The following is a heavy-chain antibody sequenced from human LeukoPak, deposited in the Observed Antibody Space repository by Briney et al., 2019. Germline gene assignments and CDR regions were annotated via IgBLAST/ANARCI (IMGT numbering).Heavy chain of an antibody. CDR2: MNPNSGNT. Sequence: ASVKVSCKASGYTFTSYDINWVRQATGQGLEWMGWMNPNSGNTGYAQKFQGRVTMTRNTSISTDYIELSSMRSEDTDVYYCANNGILWFGKLLPHNWFDPWGQGTLVTVSS. CDR1: GYTFTSYD. J-gene: IGHJ5*02. D-gene: IGHD3-10*01. V-gene: IGHV1-8*01. CDR3: ANNGILWFGKLLPHNWFDP.